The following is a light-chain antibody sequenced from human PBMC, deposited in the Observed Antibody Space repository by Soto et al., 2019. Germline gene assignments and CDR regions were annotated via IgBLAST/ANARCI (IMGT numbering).Light chain of an antibody. J-gene: IGKJ1*01. Sequence: EIVLTQSPGTLSLSPGERATLSCRASQSVISTHLAWYQQKPGQAPRLLIYDASTRATGIPDRFSGSGSGTDFTLTISRLESEDFAVYCCQQFDGSLWTFGQGTKVDIK. CDR3: QQFDGSLWT. V-gene: IGKV3-20*01. CDR2: DAS. CDR1: QSVISTH.